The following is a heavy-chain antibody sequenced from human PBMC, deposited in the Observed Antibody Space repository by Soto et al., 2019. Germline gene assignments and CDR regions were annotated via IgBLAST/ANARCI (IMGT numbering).Heavy chain of an antibody. CDR2: IWYDGTSK. CDR1: GFTFRNHA. Sequence: GGSLRLSCAASGFTFRNHAMHWVRQAPGKGLEWVGLIWYDGTSKYYADPVKGRFTISRDNSKNTLYLEMNSLRVEDTAIYYCARDQGVVIIKDHWGQGTLVTVSS. CDR3: ARDQGVVIIKDH. D-gene: IGHD2-8*01. J-gene: IGHJ4*02. V-gene: IGHV3-33*08.